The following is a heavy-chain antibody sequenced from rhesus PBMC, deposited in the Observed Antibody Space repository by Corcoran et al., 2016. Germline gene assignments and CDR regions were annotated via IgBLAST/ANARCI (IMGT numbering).Heavy chain of an antibody. CDR3: AAFYGLDS. J-gene: IGHJ6*01. CDR2: ISGSRWAA. CDR1: GGSVSSDY. Sequence: QLQLQESGPGMVKPSETLSLTCAVSGGSVSSDYWTWIRQPPGKGLEWIGRISGSRWAADYNPSLKTRVTISTDTSKNQFSLNLRSVTAADTAVYYCAAFYGLDSWGQGVVVTVSS. V-gene: IGHV4-173*01.